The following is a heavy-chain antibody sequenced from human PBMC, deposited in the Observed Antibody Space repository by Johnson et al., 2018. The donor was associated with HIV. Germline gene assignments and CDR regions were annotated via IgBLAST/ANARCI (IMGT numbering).Heavy chain of an antibody. D-gene: IGHD4-17*01. CDR3: ARDWDYAHAFDI. CDR1: GFTFSSNA. Sequence: VQLVESGGGVVRPGGSLRLSCVASGFTFSSNAMSWVRQAPGKGLEWVSAISGSGGSTYYADSVKGRFTIARDNSKNTVFLQMNSLRTEDTAVYYCARDWDYAHAFDIWGQGTMVTVSS. V-gene: IGHV3-23*04. CDR2: ISGSGGST. J-gene: IGHJ3*02.